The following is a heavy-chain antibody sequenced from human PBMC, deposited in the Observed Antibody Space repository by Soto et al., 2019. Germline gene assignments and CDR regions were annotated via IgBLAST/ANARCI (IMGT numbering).Heavy chain of an antibody. CDR2: ISGSGGST. Sequence: GGSLRLSCAASGFTFSSYAMSWFRQAPGKGLEWVSAISGSGGSTYYADSVKGRFTISRDNSKNTLYLQMNSLRAEDTAVYYCIFVVVAAYQYHMYVWGKGTTVIVSS. CDR1: GFTFSSYA. V-gene: IGHV3-23*01. J-gene: IGHJ6*03. CDR3: IFVVVAAYQYHMYV. D-gene: IGHD2-15*01.